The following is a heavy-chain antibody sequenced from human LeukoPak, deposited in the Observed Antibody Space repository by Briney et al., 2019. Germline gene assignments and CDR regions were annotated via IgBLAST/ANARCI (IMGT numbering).Heavy chain of an antibody. D-gene: IGHD2-2*01. CDR3: ASRRGDCSSTSCRYARWGFFDY. CDR1: GGTFSSYA. Sequence: ASVKVSCKASGGTFSSYAISWVRQAPGQGLEWMGGIIPIFGTANYAQKFQGRVTITTDESTSTAYMELSSLRSEDTAVYYCASRRGDCSSTSCRYARWGFFDYWGQGTLVTVSP. J-gene: IGHJ4*02. V-gene: IGHV1-69*05. CDR2: IIPIFGTA.